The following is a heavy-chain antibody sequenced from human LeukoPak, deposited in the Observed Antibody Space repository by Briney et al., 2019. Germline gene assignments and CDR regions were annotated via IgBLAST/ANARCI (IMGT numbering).Heavy chain of an antibody. CDR2: IYSTWIT. CDR1: GXSISNYY. Sequence: SETLSLTCSVSGXSISNYYWSWIRQTPVKGLEWITYIYSTWITNYNPYLQRRVTISVDTSKAQFSLRLSSVTAADTALYHCARLGYSSGWTETYFDFWGQGMLVTVSS. D-gene: IGHD6-19*01. J-gene: IGHJ4*02. CDR3: ARLGYSSGWTETYFDF. V-gene: IGHV4-59*01.